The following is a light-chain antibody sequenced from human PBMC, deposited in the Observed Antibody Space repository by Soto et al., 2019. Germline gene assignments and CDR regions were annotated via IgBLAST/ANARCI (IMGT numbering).Light chain of an antibody. J-gene: IGLJ3*02. CDR1: SSDVGSYNL. Sequence: QSALTKPASVSGSPGQSITISCTGTSSDVGSYNLVSWYQQHPGKAPKLMIYEGSKRPSGVSNRFSGSKSGNTASLTISGLQAEDEADYYCCSYAGSSPWVFGGGTKVTVL. V-gene: IGLV2-23*01. CDR2: EGS. CDR3: CSYAGSSPWV.